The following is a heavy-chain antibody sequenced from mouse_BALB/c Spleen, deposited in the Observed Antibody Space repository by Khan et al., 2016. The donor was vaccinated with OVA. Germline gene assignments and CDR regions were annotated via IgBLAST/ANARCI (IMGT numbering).Heavy chain of an antibody. CDR1: GYTFTEYT. D-gene: IGHD3-3*01. V-gene: IGHV1-18*01. Sequence: VQLQQSGPELVKPGASVKISCKTSGYTFTEYTLHWVKQSHGKSLEWIGVINPKNGVTSYNQKFKGKATVTVDKSSSTAYMEFRSLTSEDSAVYYCGRGAGRNGGQGTSVTVSS. CDR2: INPKNGVT. CDR3: GRGAGRN. J-gene: IGHJ4*01.